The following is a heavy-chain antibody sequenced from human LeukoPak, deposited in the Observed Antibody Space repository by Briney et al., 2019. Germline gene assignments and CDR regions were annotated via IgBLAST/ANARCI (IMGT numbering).Heavy chain of an antibody. CDR2: IKSKIGGATA. Sequence: PGGSLRLSCAASGITFSTAWMSWFRQAPGKGLEWVGRIKSKIGGATADYAAPVKDRFTMSRDDSKNTLYLQMNSLKTEDTAVYYCATDRAWFDPWGQGTLVTVSS. CDR1: GITFSTAW. V-gene: IGHV3-15*01. D-gene: IGHD3-10*01. J-gene: IGHJ5*02. CDR3: ATDRAWFDP.